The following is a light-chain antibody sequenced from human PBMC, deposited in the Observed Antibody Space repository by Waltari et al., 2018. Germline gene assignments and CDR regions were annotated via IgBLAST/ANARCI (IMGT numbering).Light chain of an antibody. CDR1: SSDVSNYNY. Sequence: QSALTQPPSASGSPGQSVTISCTGISSDVSNYNYVSWYQHHPAKAPKPPLYEVTKRPYGIPDRFSGSKSGNTASLTISGLQAEDEASYYCTSYAGSNNVVFGGGTKVTVL. J-gene: IGLJ2*01. V-gene: IGLV2-8*01. CDR2: EVT. CDR3: TSYAGSNNVV.